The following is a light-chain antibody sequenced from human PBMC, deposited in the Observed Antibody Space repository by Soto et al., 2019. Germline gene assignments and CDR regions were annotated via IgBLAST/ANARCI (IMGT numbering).Light chain of an antibody. Sequence: QSALTQPASVSGSPGQSITISCTGTSSDVGSYNLVSWYQQHPGKAPKLMIYEVSKRPSGVSNRFSGSKSGNTASLTISGLQAEDEADYYCCSYAGSSIPVIFGTGTKVTVL. CDR3: CSYAGSSIPVI. CDR2: EVS. CDR1: SSDVGSYNL. V-gene: IGLV2-23*02. J-gene: IGLJ1*01.